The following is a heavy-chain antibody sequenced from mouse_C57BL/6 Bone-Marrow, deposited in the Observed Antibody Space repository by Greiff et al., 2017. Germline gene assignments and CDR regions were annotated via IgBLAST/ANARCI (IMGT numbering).Heavy chain of an antibody. V-gene: IGHV4-1*01. Sequence: CEASGVDFSRYWMSWVRRAPGKGLEWIGEINPDSSTINYAPSLKDKFIISRDNAKNTLYLQMSKVRSEDTALYYCASKLLLRLYYFDYWGQGTTLTVSS. D-gene: IGHD1-1*01. CDR2: INPDSSTI. CDR1: GVDFSRYW. CDR3: ASKLLLRLYYFDY. J-gene: IGHJ2*01.